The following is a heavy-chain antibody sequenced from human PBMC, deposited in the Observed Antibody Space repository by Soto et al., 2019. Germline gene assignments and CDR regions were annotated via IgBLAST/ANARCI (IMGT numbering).Heavy chain of an antibody. V-gene: IGHV3-30*14. J-gene: IGHJ5*02. CDR1: GFAFRSHA. Sequence: GGSLRLSCTASGFAFRSHAMQWVRQAPGKGLEWVAVISSDGATKYVADSLKGRFTISRDNFESTMSLQMNNLRPEDTALYYCARSSVHVAAAGRLDLWGPGTLVTVSS. D-gene: IGHD6-13*01. CDR2: ISSDGATK. CDR3: ARSSVHVAAAGRLDL.